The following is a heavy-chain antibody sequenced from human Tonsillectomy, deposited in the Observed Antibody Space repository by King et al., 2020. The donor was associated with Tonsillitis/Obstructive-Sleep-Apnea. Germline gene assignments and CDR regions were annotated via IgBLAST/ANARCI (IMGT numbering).Heavy chain of an antibody. CDR3: ASRGWQAGSFFDY. V-gene: IGHV4-4*02. CDR1: GGSISTINW. J-gene: IGHJ4*02. Sequence: QLQESGPGLVKPSGTLSLTCAVSGGSISTINWWSWVRQPPGKGLEWIGEIYHSGSTNYNPSLNSRVTISVDKSKNQFSLKLSSVTAADTAVYYCASRGWQAGSFFDYWGQGTLVTVSS. CDR2: IYHSGST. D-gene: IGHD1-26*01.